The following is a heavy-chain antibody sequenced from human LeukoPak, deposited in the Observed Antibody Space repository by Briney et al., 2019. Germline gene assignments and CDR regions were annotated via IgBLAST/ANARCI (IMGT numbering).Heavy chain of an antibody. V-gene: IGHV3-11*01. CDR2: ISRSDGMV. J-gene: IGHJ6*02. Sequence: GGSLRLSCAASGFIFSDYYMSWIRQAPGKGLEWVAYISRSDGMVYYADSVKGRFTVSVENAKSSLFLQLNTLRAEDSAVYYCARGPNHYDYYDLDVWGQGTTVIVS. CDR1: GFIFSDYY. CDR3: ARGPNHYDYYDLDV.